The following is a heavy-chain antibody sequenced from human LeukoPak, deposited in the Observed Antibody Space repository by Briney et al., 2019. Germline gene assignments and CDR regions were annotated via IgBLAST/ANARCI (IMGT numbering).Heavy chain of an antibody. D-gene: IGHD3-10*01. CDR3: VRRSGSRFVLSAFDI. V-gene: IGHV4-31*03. J-gene: IGHJ3*02. CDR1: GGSISSGGYY. CDR2: IYYSGST. Sequence: PSETLSLTCTVSGGSISSGGYYWSWIRQHPGKGLEWIGYIYYSGSTYYNPSLKSRVTISVDTSKNQFSLKLSSVTAADTAVYYCVRRSGSRFVLSAFDIWGQGTMVTVSS.